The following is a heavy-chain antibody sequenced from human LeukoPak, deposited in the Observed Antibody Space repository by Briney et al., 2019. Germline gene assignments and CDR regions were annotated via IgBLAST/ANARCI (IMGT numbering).Heavy chain of an antibody. V-gene: IGHV1-18*01. D-gene: IGHD3-22*01. Sequence: ASVKVSCKASGYTFTSYGISWVRQAPGQGLEWMGWISAYNGNTNYAQKLQGRVTMTTDTSTSTAYMELRSLRSDDTAVYYCARVVRSSYYDSSGHYDSYWYFDLWGRGTLVTVSS. CDR1: GYTFTSYG. CDR2: ISAYNGNT. CDR3: ARVVRSSYYDSSGHYDSYWYFDL. J-gene: IGHJ2*01.